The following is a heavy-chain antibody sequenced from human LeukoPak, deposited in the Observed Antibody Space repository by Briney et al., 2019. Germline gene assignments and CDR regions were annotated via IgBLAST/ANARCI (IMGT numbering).Heavy chain of an antibody. CDR3: ATRMVY. V-gene: IGHV1-2*06. CDR2: INPNSGGT. D-gene: IGHD2-8*01. Sequence: GASVKVSCKASGYTLTAYYIYWVRQAPGQGLEWMGRINPNSGGTDYAQNFQGRVTMTRDTSISTAYMELSRLRSEDTAVYYCATRMVYWGQGTLVTVSS. J-gene: IGHJ4*02. CDR1: GYTLTAYY.